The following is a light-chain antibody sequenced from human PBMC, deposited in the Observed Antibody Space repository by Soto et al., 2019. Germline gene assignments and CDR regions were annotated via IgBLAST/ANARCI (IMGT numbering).Light chain of an antibody. V-gene: IGKV3-20*01. Sequence: EIGLTQSPGTLSLSPGERATLSRRASQSVSSSYLAWYQQKPGQAPRLLIYGASSRATGIPDRFSGSGSGTDFTLTISRLEPEDFAVYYCQQYGSSPRTFGQGTKVDIK. CDR1: QSVSSSY. J-gene: IGKJ1*01. CDR3: QQYGSSPRT. CDR2: GAS.